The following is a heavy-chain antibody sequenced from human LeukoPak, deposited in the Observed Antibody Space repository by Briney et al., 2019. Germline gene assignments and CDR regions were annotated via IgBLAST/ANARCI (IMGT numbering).Heavy chain of an antibody. CDR3: ARDTDRMTDAFDM. CDR2: ISSSGSTM. V-gene: IGHV3-48*03. D-gene: IGHD2-8*01. CDR1: RFTFSSYE. J-gene: IGHJ3*02. Sequence: QPGGSLRLSCAASRFTFSSYEMNWVRQAPGKGPEWVSYISSSGSTMYYADSVKGRFTISRDNAENSLYLQMNNLRVEDTAVYYCARDTDRMTDAFDMWGQGTMVTVSS.